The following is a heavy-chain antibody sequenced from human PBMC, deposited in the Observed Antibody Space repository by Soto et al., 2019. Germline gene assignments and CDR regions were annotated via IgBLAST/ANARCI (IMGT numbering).Heavy chain of an antibody. J-gene: IGHJ3*02. V-gene: IGHV4-61*08. CDR2: IYYSGST. D-gene: IGHD3-10*01. CDR1: GGSISSGDYY. CDR3: ARTYGSGSRGTLDI. Sequence: SETLSLTCTVSGGSISSGDYYWSWIRQPPGKGLEWIGYIYYSGSTNYNPSLKSRVTISVDTPKNQLSLKLSSVTAADTAVYYCARTYGSGSRGTLDIWGQGTMVTVSS.